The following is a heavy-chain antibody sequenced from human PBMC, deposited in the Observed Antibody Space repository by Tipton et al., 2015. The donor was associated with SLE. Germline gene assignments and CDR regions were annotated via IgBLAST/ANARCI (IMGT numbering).Heavy chain of an antibody. D-gene: IGHD2/OR15-2a*01. CDR2: IYYSGST. CDR1: GGSIRSSSHY. Sequence: TLSLTCTVSGGSIRSSSHYWGWIRQPPGKGLEWIGSIYYSGSTYYNPSLKSRVTISVDTSKNQFSLRLSSVAAADTAVYYCARQEYSQFGLVGFDPWGQGTLVTVSS. J-gene: IGHJ5*02. V-gene: IGHV4-39*07. CDR3: ARQEYSQFGLVGFDP.